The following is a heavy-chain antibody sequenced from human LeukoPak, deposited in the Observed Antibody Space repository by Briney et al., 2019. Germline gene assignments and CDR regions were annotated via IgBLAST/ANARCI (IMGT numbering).Heavy chain of an antibody. Sequence: ASVKVSCKASGGTFSSYAISWVRQAPGQGLEWMGIINPSGGSTSYAQKFQGRVTMTRDTSTSTVYMELSSLRSEDTAVYYCARVGIVAAAGGSLNYWGQGTLVTVSS. D-gene: IGHD6-13*01. CDR2: INPSGGST. CDR1: GGTFSSYA. J-gene: IGHJ4*02. CDR3: ARVGIVAAAGGSLNY. V-gene: IGHV1-46*01.